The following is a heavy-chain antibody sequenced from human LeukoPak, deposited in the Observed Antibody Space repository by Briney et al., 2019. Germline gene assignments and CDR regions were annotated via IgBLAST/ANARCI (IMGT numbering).Heavy chain of an antibody. CDR2: ISSSGSTI. D-gene: IGHD2/OR15-2a*01. V-gene: IGHV3-11*01. Sequence: GGSLRLSCAASGFTFSDYYMSWIRQAPGKGLEWVSYISSSGSTIYYADSVKGRFTISRDNAKNSLYLQMTSLRAEDTAVYYCARARTLYYFDYWGQGTLVTVSS. CDR1: GFTFSDYY. CDR3: ARARTLYYFDY. J-gene: IGHJ4*02.